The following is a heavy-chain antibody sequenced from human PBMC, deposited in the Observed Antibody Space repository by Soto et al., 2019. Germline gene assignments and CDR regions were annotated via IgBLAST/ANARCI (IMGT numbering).Heavy chain of an antibody. CDR1: GFTVSSNY. CDR3: ARERPIVVVPAARGPLGY. V-gene: IGHV3-66*01. CDR2: ISSGGST. D-gene: IGHD2-2*01. Sequence: GVSLRLSCAASGFTVSSNYMXWVRQAPGKGLEWVSVISSGGSTYYADSVKGRFTISRDNSKNTLYLQMNSLRAEDTAVYYCARERPIVVVPAARGPLGYWGQGTLVTVS. J-gene: IGHJ4*02.